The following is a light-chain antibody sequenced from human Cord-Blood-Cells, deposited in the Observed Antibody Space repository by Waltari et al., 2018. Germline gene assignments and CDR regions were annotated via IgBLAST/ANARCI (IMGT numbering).Light chain of an antibody. CDR3: SSYTSSSTL. Sequence: QSALTQPASVSGYPGQSITIYCTGTSSDVGGYNYVSWYQQHPGKAPKLMIYDVSNRPSGVSNRFSGSKSGNTASLTSSGLQAEDEADYYCSSYTSSSTLFGTGTKVTVL. J-gene: IGLJ1*01. V-gene: IGLV2-14*01. CDR1: SSDVGGYNY. CDR2: DVS.